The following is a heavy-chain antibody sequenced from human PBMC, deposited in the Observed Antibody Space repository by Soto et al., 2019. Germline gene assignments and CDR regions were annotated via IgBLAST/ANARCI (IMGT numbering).Heavy chain of an antibody. CDR3: ARDGDLRSDFWSGPLGGGWFDP. V-gene: IGHV1-69*12. J-gene: IGHJ5*02. CDR1: GGTFSNSA. CDR2: IIPIFGST. Sequence: QVQLVQSGAEVRKPGSSVKVSCKASGGTFSNSAITWVRQAPGQGLEWVGGIIPIFGSTNYAQKFQVRVTITADESTSTAYMELSSLTSEEAAVYYCARDGDLRSDFWSGPLGGGWFDPWGQGTLVTVSS. D-gene: IGHD3-3*01.